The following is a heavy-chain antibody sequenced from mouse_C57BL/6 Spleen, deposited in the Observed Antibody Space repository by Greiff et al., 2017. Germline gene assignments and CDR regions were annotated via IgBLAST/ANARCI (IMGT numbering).Heavy chain of an antibody. Sequence: EVQLQESGPALVKPSQTVSLTCTVTGYSITNGNHWWNWIRQVSGSKLEWIGYISSSGSTDSNPSLKSRISITRDTSKNQLFLQLNSVTTEDIATDYCARGGGYYDYDGDYFDYWGQGTTLTVSS. CDR1: GYSITNGNHW. V-gene: IGHV3-4*01. J-gene: IGHJ2*01. D-gene: IGHD2-4*01. CDR2: ISSSGST. CDR3: ARGGGYYDYDGDYFDY.